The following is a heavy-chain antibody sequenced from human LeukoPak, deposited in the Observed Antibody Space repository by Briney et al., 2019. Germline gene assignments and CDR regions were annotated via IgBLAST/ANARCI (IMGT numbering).Heavy chain of an antibody. CDR3: ARVSYGGNSDY. V-gene: IGHV1-2*02. J-gene: IGHJ4*02. CDR2: INPNSGGT. D-gene: IGHD4-23*01. Sequence: GASVKVSCKASGYTFTGYYMHWVRQAPGQGLEWMGWINPNSGGTNYAQKFQGRVTMTRDTSISTAYMELSRLRSDDTAVYCCARVSYGGNSDYWDQGTLVTVSS. CDR1: GYTFTGYY.